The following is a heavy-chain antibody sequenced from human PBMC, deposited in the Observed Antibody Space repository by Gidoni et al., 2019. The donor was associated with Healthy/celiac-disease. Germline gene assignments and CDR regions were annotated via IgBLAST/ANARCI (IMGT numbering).Heavy chain of an antibody. CDR2: ISGSGCST. V-gene: IGHV3-23*01. J-gene: IGHJ4*02. CDR1: GLPFSSDA. Sequence: EVQLLEYGGGLVQPGGSLRLYWAACGLPFSSDAMSCVRQAPGNGLEWVSAISGSGCSTYYADSVKGRFTISRDNSKNTLYLQMNSLRAEDTAVYYCAKLSLNGVCCTFDYWGQGTLFTVSS. CDR3: AKLSLNGVCCTFDY. D-gene: IGHD2-8*01.